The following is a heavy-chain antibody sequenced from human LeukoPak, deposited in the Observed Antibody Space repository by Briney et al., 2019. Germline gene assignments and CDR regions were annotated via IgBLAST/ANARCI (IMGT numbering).Heavy chain of an antibody. J-gene: IGHJ6*02. CDR3: ARSFGVAIWDYYYYGMDV. CDR1: GGSIRSDY. CDR2: IYYSGRT. D-gene: IGHD3-3*01. V-gene: IGHV4-59*08. Sequence: PSETLSLTCTVSGGSIRSDYWSWIRRPPGKGLEWIGYIYYSGRTNYNPSLKSRVSISVDTSKNQFSLNLSSVTAADTAVYYCARSFGVAIWDYYYYGMDVWGQGTTVTVSS.